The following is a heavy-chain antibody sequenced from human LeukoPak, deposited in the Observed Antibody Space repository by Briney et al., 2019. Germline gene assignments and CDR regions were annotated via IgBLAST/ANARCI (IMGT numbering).Heavy chain of an antibody. CDR3: ARVHYYDASDYSTSNWFDP. CDR2: IHHDGIT. CDR1: GYSISSGYF. D-gene: IGHD3-22*01. Sequence: PSETLSLTCSISGYSISSGYFWGWIRQPPGKGLEWIGNIHHDGITYYNPSLKSRVTISLDPSKNQFSLKLTSVAAAGTALYHCARVHYYDASDYSTSNWFDPWGQGTLVTVSS. V-gene: IGHV4-38-2*02. J-gene: IGHJ5*02.